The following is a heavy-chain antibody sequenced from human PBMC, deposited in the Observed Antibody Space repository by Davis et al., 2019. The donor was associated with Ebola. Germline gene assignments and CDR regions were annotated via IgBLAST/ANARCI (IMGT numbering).Heavy chain of an antibody. J-gene: IGHJ4*02. CDR1: GFTFSSYA. V-gene: IGHV3-23*01. CDR2: ISGSGGST. Sequence: GESLKISCAASGFTFSSYAMSWVRQAPGKGLEWVSAISGSGGSTYYADSVKGRFTISRDNSKNTLYLQMNSLRAEDTAVYYCAKAIRSGSYYYYFDYWGQGTLVTVSS. D-gene: IGHD1-26*01. CDR3: AKAIRSGSYYYYFDY.